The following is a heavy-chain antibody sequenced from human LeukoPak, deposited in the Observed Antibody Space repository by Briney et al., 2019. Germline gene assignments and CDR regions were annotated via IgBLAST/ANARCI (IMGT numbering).Heavy chain of an antibody. Sequence: VASVKVSCKASGYSFSSYSISWVRQAPGQGLEWMGWISAYSGNTNYAHKLQGRVTMTTDTSTSTAYMELRSLRSDDTAVYYCARGIQLWDYWGQGTLVTVSS. D-gene: IGHD5-18*01. CDR2: ISAYSGNT. J-gene: IGHJ4*02. CDR1: GYSFSSYS. CDR3: ARGIQLWDY. V-gene: IGHV1-18*01.